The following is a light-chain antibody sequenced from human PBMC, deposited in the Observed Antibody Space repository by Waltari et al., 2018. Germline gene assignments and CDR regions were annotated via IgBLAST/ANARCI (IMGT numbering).Light chain of an antibody. CDR3: NSYTGSSSWV. CDR2: DVS. CDR1: SDDVGFYHY. Sequence: QSALTQPASLSVSPGQSITISCPGTSDDVGFYHYVSWYQQHPGKAPRLIIYDVSERPSGVSNRFSGSKSGNTASLTISGLQAEDEADYYCNSYTGSSSWVFGGGTKLTVL. V-gene: IGLV2-14*03. J-gene: IGLJ3*02.